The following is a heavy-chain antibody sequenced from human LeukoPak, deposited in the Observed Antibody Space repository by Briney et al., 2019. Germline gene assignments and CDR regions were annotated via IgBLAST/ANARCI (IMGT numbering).Heavy chain of an antibody. CDR3: ASGDGYYYDSSAIDY. J-gene: IGHJ4*02. V-gene: IGHV4-4*02. CDR1: GGSISSSNW. CDR2: IYHSGST. Sequence: SETLSLTCAVSGGSISSSNWWSWVRQPPGKGLEWIGEIYHSGSTNYNPSLKSRVTISVDKSKNQFSLKLSSVTAADTAVYYCASGDGYYYDSSAIDYWGQGTLVTVSS. D-gene: IGHD3-22*01.